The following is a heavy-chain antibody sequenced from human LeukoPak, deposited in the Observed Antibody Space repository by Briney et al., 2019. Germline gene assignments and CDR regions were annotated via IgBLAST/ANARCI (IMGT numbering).Heavy chain of an antibody. CDR1: GGSISSGSYY. CDR3: ARDLVTVSSYYFDY. V-gene: IGHV4-61*01. Sequence: SETLSLTCIVSGGSISSGSYYWSWIRQPPGKGLEWIGYIYYSGSTNYNPSLKSRVTISVDTSKNQFSLKLSSVTAAGTAVYYCARDLVTVSSYYFDYWGQGTLVTVSS. D-gene: IGHD3-9*01. CDR2: IYYSGST. J-gene: IGHJ4*02.